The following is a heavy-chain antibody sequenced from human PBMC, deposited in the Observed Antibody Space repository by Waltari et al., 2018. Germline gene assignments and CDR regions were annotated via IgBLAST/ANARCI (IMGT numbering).Heavy chain of an antibody. V-gene: IGHV3-74*01. J-gene: IGHJ1*01. Sequence: EVQLVESGGGLVQPGGSLRLSCAASGFTFSSYWMHWVRQAPGKGLVWVARINSDGSSTSYADSVKGRFTISRDNAKNTLYLQMNSLRAEDTAVYYCARDRTVYYYDSSGYSPPWHWGQGTLVTVSS. CDR1: GFTFSSYW. D-gene: IGHD3-22*01. CDR2: INSDGSST. CDR3: ARDRTVYYYDSSGYSPPWH.